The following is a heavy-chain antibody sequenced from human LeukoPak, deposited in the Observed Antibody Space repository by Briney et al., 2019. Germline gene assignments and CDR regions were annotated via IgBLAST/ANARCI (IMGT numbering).Heavy chain of an antibody. V-gene: IGHV3-30*03. D-gene: IGHD4-17*01. Sequence: GGSLRLSCAASGLTFSNYGMQWVRQAPGKGLEWVAVISYDGSAKYYSDSVKGRFTISRDNSHNTLYLQMNSLRGEDTAVYYCAEESGKRSYGAYFDYWGQGVLVTVSS. CDR3: AEESGKRSYGAYFDY. CDR1: GLTFSNYG. CDR2: ISYDGSAK. J-gene: IGHJ4*02.